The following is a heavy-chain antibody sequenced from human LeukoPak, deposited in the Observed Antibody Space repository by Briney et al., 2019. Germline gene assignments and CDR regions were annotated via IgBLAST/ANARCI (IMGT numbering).Heavy chain of an antibody. CDR2: IYYSGGT. Sequence: SETLSLTCTVSGGSISSSSYYRGWIRQPPGKGLEWIGSIYYSGGTYYNPSLKSRVTISVDTSKNQFSLKLSSVTAADTAVYYCARHNYVVAAIYYWGQGTLVTVSS. CDR3: ARHNYVVAAIYY. V-gene: IGHV4-39*01. D-gene: IGHD2-15*01. J-gene: IGHJ4*02. CDR1: GGSISSSSYY.